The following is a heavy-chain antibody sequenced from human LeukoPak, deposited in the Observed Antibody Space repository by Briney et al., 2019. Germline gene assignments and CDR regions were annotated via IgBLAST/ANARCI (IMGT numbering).Heavy chain of an antibody. J-gene: IGHJ6*03. CDR3: ARRDYGDYWDPKYYYYYMDV. CDR2: IYYSGST. D-gene: IGHD4-17*01. Sequence: KPSETLSLTCAVYGGSFSGYYWGWTRQPPGKGLEWIGSIYYSGSTYYNPSLKSRVTISKDTSKNQFSLKLSSVTAADTAVYYCARRDYGDYWDPKYYYYYMDVWGKGTTVTISS. CDR1: GGSFSGYY. V-gene: IGHV4-34*01.